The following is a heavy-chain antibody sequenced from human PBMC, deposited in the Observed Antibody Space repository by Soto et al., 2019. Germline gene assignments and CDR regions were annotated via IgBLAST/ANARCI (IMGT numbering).Heavy chain of an antibody. CDR2: ISWNSGSI. V-gene: IGHV3-9*01. CDR1: GFTFDDYA. CDR3: AKDLQERDYGDYVGRDAFDI. J-gene: IGHJ3*02. Sequence: PGGSLRLSCAASGFTFDDYAMHWVRQAPGKGLEWVSGISWNSGSIGYADSVKGRFTISRDNAKNSLYLQMNSLRAEDTALYYCAKDLQERDYGDYVGRDAFDIWGQGTMVTVSS. D-gene: IGHD4-17*01.